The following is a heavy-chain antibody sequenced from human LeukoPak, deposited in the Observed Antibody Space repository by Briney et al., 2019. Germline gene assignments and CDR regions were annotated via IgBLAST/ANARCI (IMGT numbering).Heavy chain of an antibody. CDR2: INTNTGNP. CDR3: ARGGYSGYPQIFDY. Sequence: ASVKVSCKASGYTFTSYAMNWVRQAPGQGLEWMGWINTNTGNPTYAQGLTGRFVFSLDTSVSTAYLQISSLKAEDTAVYYCARGGYSGYPQIFDYWGQGTLVTVSS. J-gene: IGHJ4*02. D-gene: IGHD5-12*01. V-gene: IGHV7-4-1*02. CDR1: GYTFTSYA.